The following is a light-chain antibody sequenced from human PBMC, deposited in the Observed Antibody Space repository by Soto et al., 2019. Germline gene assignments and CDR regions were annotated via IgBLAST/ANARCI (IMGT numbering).Light chain of an antibody. CDR2: EDS. Sequence: QSVLTQPASVSGARGQSITMSCTATSSDLGGYNYVSWYQQHPCKATKLMIYEDSNRPSGVSNRFSGSKSGNTASLTISGLQAEDDADYYCSSYTSSSIDYVFGTGTKITVL. CDR3: SSYTSSSIDYV. J-gene: IGLJ1*01. V-gene: IGLV2-14*01. CDR1: SSDLGGYNY.